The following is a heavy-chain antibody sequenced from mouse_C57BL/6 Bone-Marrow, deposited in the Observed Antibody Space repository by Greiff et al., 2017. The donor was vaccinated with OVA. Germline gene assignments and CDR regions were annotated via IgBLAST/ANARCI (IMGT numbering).Heavy chain of an antibody. CDR2: INPSTGGT. D-gene: IGHD1-1*01. CDR3: ARGGSRAPFDY. J-gene: IGHJ2*01. CDR1: GYSFTGYY. Sequence: VQLQQSGPELVKPGASVKISCKASGYSFTGYYMHWVKQSSEKSLEWIGEINPSTGGTSYNQKFKGKATLTVDKSSSTAYMQLKSLTSEDSAVYYCARGGSRAPFDYWGQGTTLTVSS. V-gene: IGHV1-43*01.